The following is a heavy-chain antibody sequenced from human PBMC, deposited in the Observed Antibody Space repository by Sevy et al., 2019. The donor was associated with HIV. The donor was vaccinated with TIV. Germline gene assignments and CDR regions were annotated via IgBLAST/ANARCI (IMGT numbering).Heavy chain of an antibody. D-gene: IGHD3-16*01. CDR3: ARLHPGEEAGGWFDP. J-gene: IGHJ5*02. Sequence: SETLSLTCTVSGDSIISSLYSWGWIRQPPGKGLEWIGTFSYSGSAYYSPSLKSRVTISVDTSTNHFSLKLTSVTAADTSVYYCARLHPGEEAGGWFDPWGQGTLVTVSS. CDR1: GDSIISSLYS. V-gene: IGHV4-39*02. CDR2: FSYSGSA.